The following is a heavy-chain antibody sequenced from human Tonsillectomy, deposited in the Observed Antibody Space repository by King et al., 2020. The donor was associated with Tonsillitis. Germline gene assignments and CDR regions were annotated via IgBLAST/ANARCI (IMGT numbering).Heavy chain of an antibody. V-gene: IGHV1-18*01. D-gene: IGHD6-13*01. CDR2: ISPYNGYT. CDR1: GYTFTSYG. J-gene: IGHJ4*02. Sequence: VQLVESGAEVKRPGAAVKVSCKSSGYTFTSYGISWVRQAPGQGLDGMVWISPYNGYTNYAQKLQGRVTMTTDTSTSTAYMDLRSLRSDDTAVYYCARDIGAAAGTSPGYWGQGTLVTVSS. CDR3: ARDIGAAAGTSPGY.